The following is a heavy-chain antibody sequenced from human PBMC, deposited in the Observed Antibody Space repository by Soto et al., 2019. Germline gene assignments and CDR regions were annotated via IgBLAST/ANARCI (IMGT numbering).Heavy chain of an antibody. J-gene: IGHJ6*02. CDR2: ISGSGGST. V-gene: IGHV3-23*01. CDR1: GFTFSSYA. D-gene: IGHD5-18*01. Sequence: PGGSLRLSCAASGFTFSSYAMSWVRQAPGKGLEWVSAISGSGGSTYYADSVKGRFTISRDNSKNTLYLQMNSLRAEDTAVYYCANSWSGKDSYGYETNYYYYGMDVWGQGTTVTVSS. CDR3: ANSWSGKDSYGYETNYYYYGMDV.